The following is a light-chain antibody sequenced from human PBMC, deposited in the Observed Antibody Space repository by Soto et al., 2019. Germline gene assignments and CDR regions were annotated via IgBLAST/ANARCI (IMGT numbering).Light chain of an antibody. CDR3: QQYSSWSLT. Sequence: EIVLTQSPATLSLSPGERATLSCRASQNVGSYLAWYQQKPGQAPRLLIYDASTRATGIPAMFSGSGSGTDFTLTISCLATEYFAVYYCQQYSSWSLTFGGGTKVEIK. CDR1: QNVGSY. V-gene: IGKV3-11*01. J-gene: IGKJ4*01. CDR2: DAS.